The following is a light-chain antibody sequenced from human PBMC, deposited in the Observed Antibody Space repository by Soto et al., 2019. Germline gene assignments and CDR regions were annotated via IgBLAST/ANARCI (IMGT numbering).Light chain of an antibody. J-gene: IGKJ1*01. CDR1: QSVSSSY. CDR2: GAS. CDR3: QQYNSYAVT. Sequence: PGERVTLSCRASQSVSSSYLTWYQQKPGQAPRLLIYGASTRATSIPARFSGSGSGTDFTLTISSLQPDDFATYYCQQYNSYAVTFGQGTKV. V-gene: IGKV3D-7*01.